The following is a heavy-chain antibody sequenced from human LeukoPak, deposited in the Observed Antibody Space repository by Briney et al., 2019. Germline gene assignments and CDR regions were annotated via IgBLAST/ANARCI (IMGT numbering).Heavy chain of an antibody. CDR1: GGTFSSYA. CDR3: ARPHYYDSSGYSVLDAFDI. D-gene: IGHD3-22*01. CDR2: IIPILGIT. J-gene: IGHJ3*02. Sequence: ASVKVSRKASGGTFSSYAISWVRQAPGQGLEWMGRIIPILGITNYAQKFQGRVTITADKSTSTAYMELSSLRSEDTAVYYCARPHYYDSSGYSVLDAFDIWGQGTMVTVSS. V-gene: IGHV1-69*04.